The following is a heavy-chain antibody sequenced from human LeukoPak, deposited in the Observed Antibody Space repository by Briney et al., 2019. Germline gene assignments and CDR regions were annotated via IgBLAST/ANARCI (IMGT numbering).Heavy chain of an antibody. D-gene: IGHD3-3*01. J-gene: IGHJ3*02. CDR3: ARGPSFAFWSGYYMGAFDI. V-gene: IGHV4-34*01. CDR1: GGSFSGYY. CDR2: INHSGST. Sequence: PSETLSLTCAVYGGSFSGYYWSWIRQPPGKGLEWIGEINHSGSTNYNPSLKSRVTISVDTSKNQFSLKLSSVTAADTAVYYCARGPSFAFWSGYYMGAFDIWGQGTMVTVSS.